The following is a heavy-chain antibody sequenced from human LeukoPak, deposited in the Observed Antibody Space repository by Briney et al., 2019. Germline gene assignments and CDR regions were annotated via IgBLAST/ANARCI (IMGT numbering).Heavy chain of an antibody. D-gene: IGHD2-2*01. CDR1: GYTFTGYY. CDR3: ARDEVPARVFYYYYYMDV. CDR2: INPNSGGT. V-gene: IGHV1-2*02. Sequence: ASVKVSCKASGYTFTGYYMHWVRQSPGQGLEWMGWINPNSGGTNYAQKFQGRVTMTRDTSISTAYMELSRLRSDDTAVYYCARDEVPARVFYYYYYMDVWSKGTTVTVSS. J-gene: IGHJ6*03.